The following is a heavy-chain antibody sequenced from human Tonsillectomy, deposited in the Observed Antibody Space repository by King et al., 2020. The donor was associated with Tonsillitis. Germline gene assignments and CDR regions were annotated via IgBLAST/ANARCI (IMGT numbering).Heavy chain of an antibody. J-gene: IGHJ4*02. CDR1: GFTVSSNY. D-gene: IGHD3-22*01. CDR3: AREGTYDSSGQGGY. V-gene: IGHV3-66*01. CDR2: IYSGGST. Sequence: VQLVESGGGLVQPGGSLRLSCAASGFTVSSNYMSWVRQAPGKGLEWVSFIYSGGSTYYADSVKGRFTISRDNSKNTLYLQMNSLRAEDTAVYYCAREGTYDSSGQGGYWGQGTLVTVSS.